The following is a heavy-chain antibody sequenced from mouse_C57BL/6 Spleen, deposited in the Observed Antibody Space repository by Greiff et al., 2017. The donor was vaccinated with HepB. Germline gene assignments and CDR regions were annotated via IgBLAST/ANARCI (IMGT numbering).Heavy chain of an antibody. CDR3: ARFYYGSSYAHWYFDV. CDR2: IYPGDGDT. V-gene: IGHV1-80*01. D-gene: IGHD1-1*01. J-gene: IGHJ1*03. CDR1: GYAFSSYW. Sequence: QVQLKESGAELVKPGASVKISCKASGYAFSSYWMNWVKQRPGKGLEWIGQIYPGDGDTNYNGKFKGKATLTADKSSSTAYMQLSSLTSEDSAVYFCARFYYGSSYAHWYFDVWGTGTTVTVSS.